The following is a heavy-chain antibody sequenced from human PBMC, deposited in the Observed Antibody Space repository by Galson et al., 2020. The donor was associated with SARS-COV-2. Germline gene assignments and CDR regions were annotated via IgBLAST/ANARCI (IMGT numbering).Heavy chain of an antibody. V-gene: IGHV4-59*01. Sequence: SETLSLTCTVSGGSMSPYYWNWIRQSPGKGLEWIGYGCYTGSTKSNPSLSSRATISLDTSKNQFSLSLRYVTAADTAVYYCARASSGSPANRHLDYWGQGALVTVSS. CDR1: GGSMSPYY. J-gene: IGHJ4*02. CDR2: GCYTGST. CDR3: ARASSGSPANRHLDY. D-gene: IGHD2-15*01.